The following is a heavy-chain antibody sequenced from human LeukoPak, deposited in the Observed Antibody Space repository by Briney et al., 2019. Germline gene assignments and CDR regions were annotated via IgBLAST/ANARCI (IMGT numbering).Heavy chain of an antibody. CDR2: ISNDGGGT. CDR3: AKGSSGYFFDL. D-gene: IGHD3-22*01. Sequence: GGSLRLSCAPSGFIFNNYGLVWVRQAPGKGLEGVSAISNDGGGTTYADFVKGRFSVSRDNSKNTLFLQMNSLRAEDTALYYCAKGSSGYFFDLWGQGTLVTVSS. V-gene: IGHV3-23*01. CDR1: GFIFNNYG. J-gene: IGHJ4*02.